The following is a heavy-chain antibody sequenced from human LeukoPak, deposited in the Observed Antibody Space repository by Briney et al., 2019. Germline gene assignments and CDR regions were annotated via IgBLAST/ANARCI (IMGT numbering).Heavy chain of an antibody. D-gene: IGHD2-2*01. CDR3: AKDTVVVPAAPRY. CDR1: GFSFSRYA. Sequence: GGSLRLSCAASGFSFSRYALAWVRRTPGTGLEWLSSISGGGDTTNYPDSVKGRFTISRDNSKNTLYLQMNSLRAEDTAVYYCAKDTVVVPAAPRYWGQGTLVTVSS. V-gene: IGHV3-23*01. J-gene: IGHJ4*02. CDR2: ISGGGDTT.